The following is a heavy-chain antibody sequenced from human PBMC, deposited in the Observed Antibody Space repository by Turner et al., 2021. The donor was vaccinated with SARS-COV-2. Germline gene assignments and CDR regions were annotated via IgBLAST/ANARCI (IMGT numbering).Heavy chain of an antibody. J-gene: IGHJ5*02. CDR2: IYNSGST. CDR3: ARPRALYYLGSGSYSNWFDP. D-gene: IGHD3-10*01. CDR1: GGSISSSSYY. V-gene: IGHV4-39*02. Sequence: QLQLQESGPGLVKPSETLSLTCTVSGGSISSSSYYWGWIRQPPGKGLEWIGSIYNSGSTYYNPSLKSRVTISVDTSKNHFSLKLSSVTAADTAVYYCARPRALYYLGSGSYSNWFDPWGQGTLVSVSS.